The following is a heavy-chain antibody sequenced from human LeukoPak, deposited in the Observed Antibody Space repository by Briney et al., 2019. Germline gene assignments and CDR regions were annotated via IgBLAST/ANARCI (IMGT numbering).Heavy chain of an antibody. CDR1: GGSISSDY. CDR3: ARQLYSGSFSHFDY. Sequence: SETLSLTCTASGGSISSDYWSWIRQPPGKGLEWIGYIYYSGSTNYNPSLKSRVTISKDTSKNQFSLKLSSVTAADTAVYYCARQLYSGSFSHFDYWGQGTLVTVSS. D-gene: IGHD1-26*01. CDR2: IYYSGST. J-gene: IGHJ4*02. V-gene: IGHV4-59*08.